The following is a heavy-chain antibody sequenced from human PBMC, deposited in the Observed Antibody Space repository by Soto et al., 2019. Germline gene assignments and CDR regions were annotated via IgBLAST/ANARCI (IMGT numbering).Heavy chain of an antibody. Sequence: GGSLRLSCAASGFTVSSNYMSWVRQAPGKGLEWVSVIYSGGSTYYADSVKGRFTISGDNSKNTLYLQMNSLRAEDTAVYYCARVSYGSGSYFPLDYYYYYMDVWGKGTTVTVSS. CDR1: GFTVSSNY. CDR2: IYSGGST. D-gene: IGHD3-10*01. J-gene: IGHJ6*03. CDR3: ARVSYGSGSYFPLDYYYYYMDV. V-gene: IGHV3-66*01.